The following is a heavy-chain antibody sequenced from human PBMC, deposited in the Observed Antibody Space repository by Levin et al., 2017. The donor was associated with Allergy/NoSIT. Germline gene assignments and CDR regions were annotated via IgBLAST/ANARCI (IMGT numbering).Heavy chain of an antibody. D-gene: IGHD6-19*01. CDR1: GFSLSTSGMC. CDR3: ARIQEYSSCWYGNYYYGMDV. V-gene: IGHV2-70*01. Sequence: RLSGPTLVKPTQTLTLTCTFSGFSLSTSGMCVSWIRQPPGKALEWLALIDRDDDKYYSTSLKTRPTISKDTSKSQVVLTMTNMDPVDTATYYCARIQEYSSCWYGNYYYGMDVWGQGTTVTVSS. CDR2: IDRDDDK. J-gene: IGHJ6*02.